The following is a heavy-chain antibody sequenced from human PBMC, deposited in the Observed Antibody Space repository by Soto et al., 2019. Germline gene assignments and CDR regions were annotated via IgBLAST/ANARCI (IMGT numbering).Heavy chain of an antibody. J-gene: IGHJ6*02. D-gene: IGHD3-3*01. V-gene: IGHV3-30-3*01. Sequence: GGSLRLSCAASGFTFSAYAMHWVRQVPGKGLGWVAVISYDGSNKYHAESVKGRFTISRNTSKNTLYLQMNSLRAEDTAVYYCASGGIIWSAPDYYYGLDVWGQGTTVTVSS. CDR1: GFTFSAYA. CDR2: ISYDGSNK. CDR3: ASGGIIWSAPDYYYGLDV.